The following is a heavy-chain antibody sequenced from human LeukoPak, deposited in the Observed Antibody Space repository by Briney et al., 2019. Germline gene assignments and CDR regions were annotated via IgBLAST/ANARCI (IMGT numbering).Heavy chain of an antibody. D-gene: IGHD3/OR15-3a*01. J-gene: IGHJ5*02. CDR2: ISGSGGST. CDR3: AKGTVINDFHWFDP. CDR1: GFTYRRFA. Sequence: GGSLRLSRAASGFTYRRFAMNGLRQPPGKELEWVSGISGSGGSTYYADSVKGRFTISGDNSKNTLSLKMNSLRADDTALYYGAKGTVINDFHWFDPWGQGTLVTVSS. V-gene: IGHV3-23*01.